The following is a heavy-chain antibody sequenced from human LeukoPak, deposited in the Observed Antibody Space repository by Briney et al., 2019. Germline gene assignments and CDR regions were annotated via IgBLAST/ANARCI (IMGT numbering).Heavy chain of an antibody. Sequence: SQTLSLTCTVSGGSISSGGYYWSWIRQPPGKGLEWIGYIYHSGSTYYNPSLKSRVTMSLDTSRNQFSLRLSSVTAADTAVYYCARVAWFGEYYCFDYWGQGTLVTVSS. CDR2: IYHSGST. V-gene: IGHV4-30-2*01. D-gene: IGHD3-10*01. J-gene: IGHJ4*02. CDR3: ARVAWFGEYYCFDY. CDR1: GGSISSGGYY.